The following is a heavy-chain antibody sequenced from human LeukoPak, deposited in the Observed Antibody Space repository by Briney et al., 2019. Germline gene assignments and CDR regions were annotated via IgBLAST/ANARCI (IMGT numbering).Heavy chain of an antibody. CDR2: MNPNSGNT. D-gene: IGHD6-19*01. V-gene: IGHV1-8*01. Sequence: ASVKVSCKASGYTFTSYDINWVRQATGQGLEWIGWMNPNSGNTGYAQKFQGRVTMTRNTSISTAYMELSSLRSEDTAVYYCARGQGSSGPRGFDYWGQGTLVTVSS. CDR1: GYTFTSYD. CDR3: ARGQGSSGPRGFDY. J-gene: IGHJ4*02.